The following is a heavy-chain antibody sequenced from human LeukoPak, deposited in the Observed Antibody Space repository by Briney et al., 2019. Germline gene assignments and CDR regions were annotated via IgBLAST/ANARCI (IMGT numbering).Heavy chain of an antibody. Sequence: PGGSLRLSCAGSGFTFSSYEMNWVRQAPGKGLEWVSYISSSGRAIYYADSVKGRFTVSGDNAKNSLYLQMNSLRAEDTAVYYCARCPRWAHFDYWGQGTLVTVSS. CDR2: ISSSGRAI. CDR1: GFTFSSYE. D-gene: IGHD4-23*01. CDR3: ARCPRWAHFDY. J-gene: IGHJ4*02. V-gene: IGHV3-48*03.